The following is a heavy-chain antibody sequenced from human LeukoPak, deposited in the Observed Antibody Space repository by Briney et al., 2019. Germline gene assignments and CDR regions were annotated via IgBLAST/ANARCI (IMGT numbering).Heavy chain of an antibody. CDR1: GFTFSSYA. V-gene: IGHV3-23*01. D-gene: IGHD4-17*01. Sequence: GGSLRLSCAASGFTFSSYAMSWVRQAPGKGLEWVSAISGSGGSTYYADSVKGRFTISRDNSKNTLYLQMNSLRAEDTAVYYCANHDYGDYYYFDYWGQGTLVTVPS. J-gene: IGHJ4*02. CDR2: ISGSGGST. CDR3: ANHDYGDYYYFDY.